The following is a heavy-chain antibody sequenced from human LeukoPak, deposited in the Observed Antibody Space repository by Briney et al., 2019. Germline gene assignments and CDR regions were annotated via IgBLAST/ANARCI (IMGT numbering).Heavy chain of an antibody. CDR2: IISSGGST. J-gene: IGHJ4*02. D-gene: IGHD5-12*01. CDR1: GFTFSTSA. Sequence: GGSLRLSCAASGFTFSTSAMSWVRQAPGKGLEWVSTIISSGGSTYYADSVKGRFTISRDNSKNTLYLQMSSLGAEDTAVYFCAKDHSRSGYDKGLLDYWGQGTLVTVSS. CDR3: AKDHSRSGYDKGLLDY. V-gene: IGHV3-23*01.